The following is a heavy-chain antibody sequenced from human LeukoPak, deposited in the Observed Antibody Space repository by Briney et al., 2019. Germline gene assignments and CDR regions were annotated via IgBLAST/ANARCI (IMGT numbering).Heavy chain of an antibody. V-gene: IGHV4-38-2*01. J-gene: IGHJ4*02. Sequence: PSETLSLTCAVSGYSISSGYYWGWIRQPPGKGLEWIGSIYHSGSTYYNPSLKSRVTISVDTSKNQFSPKLSSVTAADTAVYYCARQAAAGYYFDYWGQGTLVTVSS. CDR1: GYSISSGYY. CDR2: IYHSGST. CDR3: ARQAAAGYYFDY. D-gene: IGHD6-13*01.